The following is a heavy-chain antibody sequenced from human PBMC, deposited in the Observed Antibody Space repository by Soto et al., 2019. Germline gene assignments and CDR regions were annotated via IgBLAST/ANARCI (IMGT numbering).Heavy chain of an antibody. D-gene: IGHD6-6*01. CDR2: ISYDGSNK. Sequence: ESGGGVVQPGRSLRLSCAASGFTFSSYGMHWVRQAPGKGLEWVAVISYDGSNKYYADSVKGRFTISRDNSKNTLYLQMNSLRAEDTAVYYCAKDIAARRGSYFDYWGQGTLVTVSS. J-gene: IGHJ4*02. V-gene: IGHV3-30*18. CDR3: AKDIAARRGSYFDY. CDR1: GFTFSSYG.